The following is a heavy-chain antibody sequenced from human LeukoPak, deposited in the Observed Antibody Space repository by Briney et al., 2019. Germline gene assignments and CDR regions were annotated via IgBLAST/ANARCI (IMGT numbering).Heavy chain of an antibody. CDR2: IRYDGSNK. D-gene: IGHD6-13*01. V-gene: IGHV3-30*02. CDR1: GFTFSTYG. CDR3: AKDGRKDSSSWYRVDC. Sequence: GGSLRLSCAASGFTFSTYGMHWVRQAPGKGLEWVTFIRYDGSNKYYADSVKGRFTISRDNSKNTLYLQMNSLRAEDTAVYYCAKDGRKDSSSWYRVDCWGQGTLVTVSS. J-gene: IGHJ4*02.